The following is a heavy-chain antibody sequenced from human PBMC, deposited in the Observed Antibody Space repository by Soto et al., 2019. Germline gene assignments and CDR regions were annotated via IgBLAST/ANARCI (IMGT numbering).Heavy chain of an antibody. V-gene: IGHV4-61*01. CDR3: ARNGDCTLPGCIVGWFDP. D-gene: IGHD2-8*01. CDR1: GGSVSSGSYY. J-gene: IGHJ5*02. CDR2: IYYSGST. Sequence: SETLSLTCTVSGGSVSSGSYYWSWIRQPPGKGLEWIGYIYYSGSTNYNPSLKSRVTISVDTSKNQFSLKLSSVTAADTAMYYFARNGDCTLPGCIVGWFDPWGPGTLVTVSS.